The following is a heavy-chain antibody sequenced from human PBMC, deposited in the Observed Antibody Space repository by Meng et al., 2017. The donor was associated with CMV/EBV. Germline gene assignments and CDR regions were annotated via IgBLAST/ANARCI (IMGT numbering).Heavy chain of an antibody. CDR3: AKVGHIVDAFDI. J-gene: IGHJ3*02. D-gene: IGHD2-21*01. V-gene: IGHV3-33*06. CDR2: IWYDGSNK. CDR1: GFIFSSYC. Sequence: GEPLKISCAASGFIFSSYCMHWVRQAPGKGLEWVAVIWYDGSNKYYADSVKGRFTISSDNSKNTLYLQMNSLRAEDTAVYYCAKVGHIVDAFDIWGQGTMVTVSS.